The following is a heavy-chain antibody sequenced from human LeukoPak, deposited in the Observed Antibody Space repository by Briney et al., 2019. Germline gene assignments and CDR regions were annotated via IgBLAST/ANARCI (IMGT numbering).Heavy chain of an antibody. CDR3: ARDFYGSGSFDY. V-gene: IGHV1-18*04. Sequence: ASVKVSCKASGYTFTSYGISWVRQAPGQGLEWMGWISAYNGNTNNAQKLQGRVTTTTDTSTSTAYMELRSLRSDDTAVYYCARDFYGSGSFDYWGQGTLVTVSS. D-gene: IGHD3-10*01. CDR1: GYTFTSYG. J-gene: IGHJ4*02. CDR2: ISAYNGNT.